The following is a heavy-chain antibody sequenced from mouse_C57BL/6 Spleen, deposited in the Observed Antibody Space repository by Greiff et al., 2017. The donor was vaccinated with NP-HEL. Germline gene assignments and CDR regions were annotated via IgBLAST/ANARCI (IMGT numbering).Heavy chain of an antibody. J-gene: IGHJ2*01. V-gene: IGHV1-82*01. Sequence: VQLVESGPELVKPGASVKISCKASGYAFSSSWMNWVKQRPGKGLERIGRIYPGDGDTNYNGKFKGKATLTADKSSSTAYMQLSSLTSEDSAVYFCAREGTVAPFDYWGQGTTLTVSS. CDR2: IYPGDGDT. CDR3: AREGTVAPFDY. D-gene: IGHD1-1*01. CDR1: GYAFSSSW.